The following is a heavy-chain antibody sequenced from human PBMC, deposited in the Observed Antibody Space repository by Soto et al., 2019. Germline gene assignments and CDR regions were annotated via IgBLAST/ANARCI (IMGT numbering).Heavy chain of an antibody. Sequence: ASVKVSCKASGYTFTSYAMHWVRQAPGQRLEWMGWINAGNGNTKYSQKFQGRVTITRDTSASTAYMELSSLRSEDTAVYYCARESSSSHYYSGMDVWGQGTTVTVSS. D-gene: IGHD6-6*01. V-gene: IGHV1-3*01. CDR3: ARESSSSHYYSGMDV. CDR2: INAGNGNT. CDR1: GYTFTSYA. J-gene: IGHJ6*02.